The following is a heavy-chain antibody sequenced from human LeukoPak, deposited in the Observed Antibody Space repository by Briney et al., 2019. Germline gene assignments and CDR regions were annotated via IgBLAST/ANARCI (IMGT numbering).Heavy chain of an antibody. CDR2: IYYSGST. Sequence: SETLSLTCTVSGGSISSSSYYWGWIRQPPGTGLEWIGSIYYSGSTYYNPSLKSRVTISVDTSKNQFSLKLSSVTAADTAVYYCATFRRATGDFDYWGQGTLVTVSS. V-gene: IGHV4-39*01. CDR3: ATFRRATGDFDY. J-gene: IGHJ4*02. D-gene: IGHD1-14*01. CDR1: GGSISSSSYY.